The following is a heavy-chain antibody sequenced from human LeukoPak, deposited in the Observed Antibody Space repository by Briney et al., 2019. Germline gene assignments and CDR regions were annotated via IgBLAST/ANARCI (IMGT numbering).Heavy chain of an antibody. D-gene: IGHD3-22*01. J-gene: IGHJ4*02. CDR1: GFTFTLYT. Sequence: GGSLRLSCAASGFTFTLYTMNWVRQAPGKGLEWVSSISSGSSYTYYADSVEGRFSISRDNAKNSLYLQMNSLRAEDTAVYYCARSGGDYYDSSGFFEYWGQGTLVTVSP. CDR2: ISSGSSYT. CDR3: ARSGGDYYDSSGFFEY. V-gene: IGHV3-21*01.